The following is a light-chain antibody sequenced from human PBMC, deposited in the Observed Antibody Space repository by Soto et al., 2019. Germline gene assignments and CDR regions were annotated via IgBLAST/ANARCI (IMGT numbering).Light chain of an antibody. Sequence: EIVMTQSPATLSVSPGERATLSCRASQSVSSYLAWYQQKPGQAPRLLIYGASTRATGVPATFRGSGSGTEFTLTISSLQSEDFAVYYCQQYNKWRTFGQGTKVDIK. CDR1: QSVSSY. V-gene: IGKV3-15*01. CDR2: GAS. CDR3: QQYNKWRT. J-gene: IGKJ1*01.